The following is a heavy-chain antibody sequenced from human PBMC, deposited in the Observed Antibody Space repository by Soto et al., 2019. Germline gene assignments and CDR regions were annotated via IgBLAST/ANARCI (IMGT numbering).Heavy chain of an antibody. V-gene: IGHV2-5*02. Sequence: NTLKESGPTLVKPTPTLKLTRNFPGFSPRHSGGGVGWIRQPPGKALEWLALIYWDDDKRYSPSLKSRLTITKDTSKNQVVLTMTNMDPVDTATYYCAQEVYDYIDYWGQGTLVTVSS. D-gene: IGHD4-17*01. CDR3: AQEVYDYIDY. J-gene: IGHJ4*02. CDR2: IYWDDDK. CDR1: GFSPRHSGGG.